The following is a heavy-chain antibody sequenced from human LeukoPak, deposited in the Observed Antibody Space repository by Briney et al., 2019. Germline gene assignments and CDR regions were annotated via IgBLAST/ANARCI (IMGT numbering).Heavy chain of an antibody. Sequence: ESSETLSLTCIVSGGSISGFYWSWIRQPAGKGLEWNGRIYPSGGTNYNPSLKSRVTMSTDTSKNQFSPKLRSVTAVDTAVYYCAREYGDLDYWGQGTLVTVSS. J-gene: IGHJ4*02. CDR3: AREYGDLDY. CDR2: IYPSGGT. CDR1: GGSISGFY. V-gene: IGHV4-4*07. D-gene: IGHD4-17*01.